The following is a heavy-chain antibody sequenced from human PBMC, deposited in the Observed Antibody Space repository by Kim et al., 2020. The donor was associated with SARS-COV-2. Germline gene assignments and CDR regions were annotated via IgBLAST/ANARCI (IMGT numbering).Heavy chain of an antibody. CDR3: ATQDSSGCCKEDYFDY. V-gene: IGHV1-24*01. Sequence: ASVKVSCKVSGYTLTKLSMHWVRQAPGKGLEWMGGFVPVVGETIYAQKFQGRVTITEDTSTDTAYMDLSSLRSEDTAVYYCATQDSSGCCKEDYFDYWGRGTVVTVSS. CDR1: GYTLTKLS. J-gene: IGHJ4*02. CDR2: FVPVVGET. D-gene: IGHD3-22*01.